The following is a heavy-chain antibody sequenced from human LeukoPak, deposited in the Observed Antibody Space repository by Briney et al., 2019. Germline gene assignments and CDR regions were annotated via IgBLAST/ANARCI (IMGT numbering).Heavy chain of an antibody. Sequence: KTGGSLRLPCAASTFTFSDYSMNWVRQAPGKGLEWVSSISSSSTNIYYADSVRGRFTISRDNAKKSLYLQMNSLRAEDTAVYYCATSYGSGSYYDHYYYGMDVWGQGTTVTVSS. D-gene: IGHD3-10*01. CDR1: TFTFSDYS. V-gene: IGHV3-21*01. J-gene: IGHJ6*02. CDR3: ATSYGSGSYYDHYYYGMDV. CDR2: ISSSSTNI.